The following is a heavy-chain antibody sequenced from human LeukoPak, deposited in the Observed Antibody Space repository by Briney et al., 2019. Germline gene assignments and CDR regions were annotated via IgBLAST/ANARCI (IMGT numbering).Heavy chain of an antibody. V-gene: IGHV1-18*01. Sequence: ASVKVSCKASGYTFTSYGISWVRQAPGQGLEWMGWISAYNGNTNYAQKLQGRVTMTTDTSTSTAYMELRSLRSDDTAVYYCAREGSSSWIYYYYYYMDVWGKGTTVTVSS. J-gene: IGHJ6*03. CDR3: AREGSSSWIYYYYYYMDV. D-gene: IGHD6-13*01. CDR2: ISAYNGNT. CDR1: GYTFTSYG.